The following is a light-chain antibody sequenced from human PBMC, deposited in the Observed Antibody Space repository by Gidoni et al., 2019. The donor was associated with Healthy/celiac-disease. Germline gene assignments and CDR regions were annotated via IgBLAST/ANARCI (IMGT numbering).Light chain of an antibody. CDR2: VAS. V-gene: IGKV3-20*01. Sequence: EIVLTQSPGTLSLSPGERATLSCRASQSVSSSYLARYQQKPGQAPRLLIYVASSRATGIPHSFSGSGSGTDFPLPISRLEPEDFAVYYCQQYGRSPTFGPGTKVDIK. CDR1: QSVSSSY. J-gene: IGKJ3*01. CDR3: QQYGRSPT.